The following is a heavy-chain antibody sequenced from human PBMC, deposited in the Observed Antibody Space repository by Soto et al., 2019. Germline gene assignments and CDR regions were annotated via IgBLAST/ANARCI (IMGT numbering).Heavy chain of an antibody. D-gene: IGHD1-26*01. CDR1: GFSFSDYV. CDR2: IWWHGRDI. V-gene: IGHV3-33*01. J-gene: IGHJ4*02. CDR3: ARDQGGQSGNFIFDN. Sequence: QVQVVESGGGVVQPGRSLRLSCTASGFSFSDYVMHWVRQPPGKGLEWEAVIWWHGRDIFYEGSVKVRFTISRDNSKNTLYLQMNSLIVEDTAVYYCARDQGGQSGNFIFDNWGQGTLVTVSS.